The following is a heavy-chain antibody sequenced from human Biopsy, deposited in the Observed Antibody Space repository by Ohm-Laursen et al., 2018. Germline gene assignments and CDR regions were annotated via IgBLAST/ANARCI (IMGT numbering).Heavy chain of an antibody. J-gene: IGHJ4*02. CDR3: ARLTGDPSH. D-gene: IGHD7-27*01. V-gene: IGHV4-59*01. Sequence: GTLSLTCIVSGGSIKSYYWNWIRQSPGKGLEWIGFIYYTGHTNYNPSLKSRATISVDTSKNQFSLKVISVTAADTAVYYCARLTGDPSHWGQGILVTVSS. CDR1: GGSIKSYY. CDR2: IYYTGHT.